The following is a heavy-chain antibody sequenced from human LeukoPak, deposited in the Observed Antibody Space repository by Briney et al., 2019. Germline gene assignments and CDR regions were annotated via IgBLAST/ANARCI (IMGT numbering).Heavy chain of an antibody. Sequence: GASVKVSCKASGYTFTGYYMHWVRQAPGQGLEWMGWINPNSGGTNYAQKFQGRVTMTRDTSISTAYMELSRLRSDDTAVYYCARDHDPDYYDSSGYYGYWGQGTLVTVSS. V-gene: IGHV1-2*02. J-gene: IGHJ4*02. D-gene: IGHD3-22*01. CDR3: ARDHDPDYYDSSGYYGY. CDR2: INPNSGGT. CDR1: GYTFTGYY.